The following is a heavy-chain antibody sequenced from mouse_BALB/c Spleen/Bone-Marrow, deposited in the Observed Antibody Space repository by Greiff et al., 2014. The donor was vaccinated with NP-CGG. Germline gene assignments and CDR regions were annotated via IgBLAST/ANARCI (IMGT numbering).Heavy chain of an antibody. CDR1: GYTFTSYV. CDR2: INPYNDGT. V-gene: IGHV1-14*01. J-gene: IGHJ1*01. Sequence: VQLQQPGPELVKPGASVKMSCKASGYTFTSYVMHWVKQKPGQGLEWIGNINPYNDGTKYNEKFKGKATLTSDKFSSTAYMELGRLTSEDSAVYYCARSLYGFDWYFDVWGAGTTVTVSS. D-gene: IGHD1-1*02. CDR3: ARSLYGFDWYFDV.